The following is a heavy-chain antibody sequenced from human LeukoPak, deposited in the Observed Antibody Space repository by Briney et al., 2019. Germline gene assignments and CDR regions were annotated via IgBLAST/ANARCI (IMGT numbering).Heavy chain of an antibody. D-gene: IGHD4/OR15-4a*01. Sequence: PGGSLRLSCAASGFTFSSYAMNWVRQAPGKGLEWVPDISGSGGSTYHADSVKGRFTISRDNSKNTLYLQMNSLRAEDTAVYYCAKGNVYGGNGMDVWGQGTTVTVSS. V-gene: IGHV3-23*01. CDR3: AKGNVYGGNGMDV. CDR2: ISGSGGST. J-gene: IGHJ6*02. CDR1: GFTFSSYA.